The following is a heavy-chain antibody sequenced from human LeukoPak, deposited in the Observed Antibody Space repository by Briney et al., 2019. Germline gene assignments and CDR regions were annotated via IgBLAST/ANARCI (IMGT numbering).Heavy chain of an antibody. D-gene: IGHD2-15*01. CDR1: GYTFTGYY. CDR3: AREYGDCSGGSCQDNWFDP. Sequence: GASVKVSCKASGYTFTGYYMHWVRQAPGQGLEWMGWINPNSGGTNYAQKFQGRVTMTRDTSISTAYMELGRLRSDDTAVYYCAREYGDCSGGSCQDNWFDPWGQGTLVTVSS. V-gene: IGHV1-2*02. CDR2: INPNSGGT. J-gene: IGHJ5*02.